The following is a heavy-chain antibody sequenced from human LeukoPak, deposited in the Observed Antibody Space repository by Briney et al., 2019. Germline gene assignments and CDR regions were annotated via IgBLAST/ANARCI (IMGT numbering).Heavy chain of an antibody. CDR3: ARDYLGFDY. CDR1: GYTFTSFG. CDR2: ISAYNGNT. D-gene: IGHD3-16*02. V-gene: IGHV1-18*01. Sequence: GASVKVSCKASGYTFTSFGIIWVRQAPGQGLEWMGWISAYNGNTNYAQKVQGRITMTTDRSTSTAYMELRSLRPDDTAVYYCARDYLGFDYWGQGTLVTVS. J-gene: IGHJ4*02.